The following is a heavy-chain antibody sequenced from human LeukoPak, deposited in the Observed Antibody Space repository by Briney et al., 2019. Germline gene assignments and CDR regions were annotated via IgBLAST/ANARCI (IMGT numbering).Heavy chain of an antibody. D-gene: IGHD3-10*01. CDR3: ARDDNYGSGQPDD. Sequence: ASMKVSCKASGHTSTSYGITWVRQAPGQGLEWMGWISGYNGNTNYAQKFQGRVTMTTDTSTSTVYMELRSLRSDDTAVYYCARDDNYGSGQPDDWGQGTLVTVSS. CDR2: ISGYNGNT. CDR1: GHTSTSYG. V-gene: IGHV1-18*01. J-gene: IGHJ4*02.